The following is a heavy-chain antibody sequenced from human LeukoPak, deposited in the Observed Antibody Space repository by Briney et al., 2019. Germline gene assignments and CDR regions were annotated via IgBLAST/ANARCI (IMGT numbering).Heavy chain of an antibody. V-gene: IGHV1-69*13. J-gene: IGHJ4*02. CDR2: IIPIFGTA. D-gene: IGHD3-22*01. Sequence: SVKVSCKASGGTFSSYAISWVRQAPGQGLEWMGGIIPIFGTANYAQKFQGRVTITADESTSTAYMELSSLRSEDTAVYYCARVSHGDSSGYFGGLDYWGQGTLVTVSS. CDR1: GGTFSSYA. CDR3: ARVSHGDSSGYFGGLDY.